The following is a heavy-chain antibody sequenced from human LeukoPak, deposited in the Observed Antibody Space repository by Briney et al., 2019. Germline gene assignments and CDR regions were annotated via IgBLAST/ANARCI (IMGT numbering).Heavy chain of an antibody. Sequence: PGGSLRLSCTASGFTFSGYWMNWVRQAPGKGLVWVSRIGSDGGSTTYADSVKGRFTISRDNAKNTLYPQVTSLRAEDTAVYYCARGGSGNFYYWGQGTLVTVSS. CDR2: IGSDGGST. J-gene: IGHJ4*02. CDR3: ARGGSGNFYY. V-gene: IGHV3-74*03. D-gene: IGHD1-26*01. CDR1: GFTFSGYW.